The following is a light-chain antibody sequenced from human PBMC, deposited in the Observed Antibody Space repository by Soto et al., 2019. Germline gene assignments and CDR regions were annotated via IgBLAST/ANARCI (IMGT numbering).Light chain of an antibody. V-gene: IGKV3-20*01. CDR2: GAS. CDR1: QSVSNNY. Sequence: EIVLTQSPGTLSLSTGERATLSCRASQSVSNNYLAWYQQKPGQAPRLLIYGASSRATGIPDRFSGSGSGTDFTLTISRLEPEDFAVYYCQQYGSSPWTFGQGTKVDI. J-gene: IGKJ1*01. CDR3: QQYGSSPWT.